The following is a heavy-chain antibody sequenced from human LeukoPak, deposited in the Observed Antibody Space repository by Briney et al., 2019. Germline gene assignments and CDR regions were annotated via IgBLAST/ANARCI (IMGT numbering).Heavy chain of an antibody. J-gene: IGHJ4*02. CDR1: GFTFSTYV. Sequence: GGSLRLSCAASGFTFSTYVMNWFRQAPGKGLEWVSTISVGAEYIFYADSVKGRVTISRDDSNNALYLQMHSLRAEDTALYYCASGPPFLKYFEYWGQGTLVTASS. CDR2: ISVGAEYI. D-gene: IGHD3-3*01. CDR3: ASGPPFLKYFEY. V-gene: IGHV3-23*01.